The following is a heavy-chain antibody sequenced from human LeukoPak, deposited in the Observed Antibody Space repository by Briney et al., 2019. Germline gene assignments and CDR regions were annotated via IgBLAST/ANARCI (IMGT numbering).Heavy chain of an antibody. CDR2: INPNTGRT. D-gene: IGHD5-18*01. J-gene: IGHJ4*02. CDR1: GYTLTGYY. CDR3: ARAFSGQRGYSYGPDYFDY. V-gene: IGHV1-2*02. Sequence: GASVKVSCKASGYTLTGYYMHWVRQAPGQGLEWMGWINPNTGRTNYAQKFQGRVTMTRDMSTSTDYMELSSLRSEDTAVYYCARAFSGQRGYSYGPDYFDYWGQGTLVTVSS.